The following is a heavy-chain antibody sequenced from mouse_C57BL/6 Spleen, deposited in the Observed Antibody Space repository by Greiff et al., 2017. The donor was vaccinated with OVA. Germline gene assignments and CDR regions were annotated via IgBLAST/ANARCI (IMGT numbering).Heavy chain of an antibody. Sequence: QVQLQQSGAELVRPGTSVKVSCKASGYAFTNYLIEWVKQRPGQGLEWIGVINPGSGGTNYNEKFKGKATLTAAKSSSTVYMQLSSLTSEDSAVYFCARPLDSSGLYARDYWGQGTSVTVSS. J-gene: IGHJ4*01. CDR1: GYAFTNYL. V-gene: IGHV1-54*01. D-gene: IGHD3-2*02. CDR3: ARPLDSSGLYARDY. CDR2: INPGSGGT.